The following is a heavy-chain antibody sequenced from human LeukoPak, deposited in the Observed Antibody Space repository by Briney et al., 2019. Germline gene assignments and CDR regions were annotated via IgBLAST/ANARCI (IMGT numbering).Heavy chain of an antibody. CDR2: IYYSGST. CDR1: GGSISSSSYY. D-gene: IGHD3-10*01. CDR3: ARRLRFGEFPFDY. V-gene: IGHV4-39*01. Sequence: PSETLSLTCTVSGGSISSSSYYWGWIRQPPGKGLEWIGSIYYSGSTYYNPSLKSRVTISVDTSKNQFSLKLSSVTVADAAVYYCARRLRFGEFPFDYWGQGTLVTVSS. J-gene: IGHJ4*02.